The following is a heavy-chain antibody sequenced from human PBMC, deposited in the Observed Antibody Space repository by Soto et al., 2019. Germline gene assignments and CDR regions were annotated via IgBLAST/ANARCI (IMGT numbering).Heavy chain of an antibody. CDR3: ARGPTTFFWFYL. CDR1: GGSISSYY. CDR2: IYYSGST. V-gene: IGHV4-59*12. Sequence: SETLSLTCTVSGGSISSYYWSWIRQPPGKGLEWIGYIYYSGSTNYNPSLKSRVTISVDTSKNQFSLKLSSVTAADTAVYYCARGPTTFFWFYLWGQGTLVPVSS. D-gene: IGHD3-16*01. J-gene: IGHJ5*02.